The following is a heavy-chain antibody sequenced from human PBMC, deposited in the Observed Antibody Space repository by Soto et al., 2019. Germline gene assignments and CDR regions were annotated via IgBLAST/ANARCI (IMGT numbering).Heavy chain of an antibody. Sequence: ESLKISCKGSGSTFTSYWFAWVRQVPGKGLEWMGFIYPGDSDTRYSPSFQGQVTISADRSISTAYLHWSSLKASDTAIYYCARQIHSTYYYYGMDVWGQGTTVTVSS. CDR3: ARQIHSTYYYYGMDV. D-gene: IGHD5-18*01. J-gene: IGHJ6*02. V-gene: IGHV5-51*01. CDR1: GSTFTSYW. CDR2: IYPGDSDT.